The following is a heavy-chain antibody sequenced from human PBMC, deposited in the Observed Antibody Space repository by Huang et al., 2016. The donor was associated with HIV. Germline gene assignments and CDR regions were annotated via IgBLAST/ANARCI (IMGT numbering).Heavy chain of an antibody. V-gene: IGHV1-8*03. CDR2: MNPNRGNT. D-gene: IGHD6-13*01. J-gene: IGHJ4*02. Sequence: QVQRVQSGAEVQKPGASVKVSCKASGYTFTSYDINWVRQATGQGLEWMGRMNPNRGNTGYAQKFQGRVTITRNTSISTAYMELSSLRSEDTAVYYCARGWGIAAAAADYWGQGTLVTVSS. CDR1: GYTFTSYD. CDR3: ARGWGIAAAAADY.